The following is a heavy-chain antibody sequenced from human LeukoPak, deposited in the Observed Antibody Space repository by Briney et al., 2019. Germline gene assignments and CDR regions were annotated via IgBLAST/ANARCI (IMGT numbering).Heavy chain of an antibody. J-gene: IGHJ5*02. CDR1: GGSISSHY. CDR3: ARDDSVNGWNWFDL. V-gene: IGHV4-59*11. Sequence: SETLSLTCTVSGGSISSHYWSWIREPPGKGLEWIGYLSYSGTTNFNPSLKSRVIISGDTSQNHISLKLASVTAADTAVYFCARDDSVNGWNWFDLWGQGTLVIVSS. D-gene: IGHD4-11*01. CDR2: LSYSGTT.